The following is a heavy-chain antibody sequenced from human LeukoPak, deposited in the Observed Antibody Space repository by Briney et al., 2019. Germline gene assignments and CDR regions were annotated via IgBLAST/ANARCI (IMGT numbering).Heavy chain of an antibody. CDR3: AKDLRGYSYGYGFDY. CDR2: IRYDGRNK. Sequence: GGSLRLSCAASGFTFSSYAMHWVRQAPGKGLEWVAFIRYDGRNKYYADSVKGRFTISRDNSKNTLYLQMNSLRTEDTAVYYCAKDLRGYSYGYGFDYWGQGTLVTVSS. CDR1: GFTFSSYA. J-gene: IGHJ4*02. D-gene: IGHD5-18*01. V-gene: IGHV3-30*02.